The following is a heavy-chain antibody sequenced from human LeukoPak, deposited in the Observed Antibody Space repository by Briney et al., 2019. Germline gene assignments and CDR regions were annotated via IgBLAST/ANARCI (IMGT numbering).Heavy chain of an antibody. Sequence: SETLSLTCTVSGGSISSGSYYWSWIRQPAGKGVEWIGRIYTSGSTNYNPSLKSRVTISVDTSKNQFSLKLSSVTAADTAVYYCARPSSWYDSWGQGTLVTVSS. CDR2: IYTSGST. CDR3: ARPSSWYDS. CDR1: GGSISSGSYY. D-gene: IGHD6-13*01. V-gene: IGHV4-61*02. J-gene: IGHJ5*01.